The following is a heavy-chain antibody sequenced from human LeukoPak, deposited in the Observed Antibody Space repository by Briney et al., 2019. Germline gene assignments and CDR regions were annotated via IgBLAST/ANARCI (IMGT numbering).Heavy chain of an antibody. J-gene: IGHJ4*02. V-gene: IGHV3-23*01. CDR1: GFTFSSYA. Sequence: GGSLRLSCAASGFTFSSYAMSWVRQAPGKGLEWVSAVSGSGGSTYYADSVKGRFTISRDNSKNTLYLQMNSLRAEDTAVYYCTTDSWSYDSSGYYYYWGQGTLVTVSS. D-gene: IGHD3-22*01. CDR2: VSGSGGST. CDR3: TTDSWSYDSSGYYYY.